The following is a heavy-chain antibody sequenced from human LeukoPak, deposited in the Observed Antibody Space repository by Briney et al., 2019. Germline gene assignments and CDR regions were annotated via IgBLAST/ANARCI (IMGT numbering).Heavy chain of an antibody. CDR3: AKDQLKTTVTTYFDY. Sequence: KPGGSLRLSCAASGFTFSDYYMSWIRQAPGKGLEWVSYISSSGSTIYYADSVKGRFTISRDNSKNTLYLQMNSLRAEDTAVYYCAKDQLKTTVTTYFDYWGQGTLVTVSS. CDR2: ISSSGSTI. J-gene: IGHJ4*02. CDR1: GFTFSDYY. V-gene: IGHV3-11*01. D-gene: IGHD4-17*01.